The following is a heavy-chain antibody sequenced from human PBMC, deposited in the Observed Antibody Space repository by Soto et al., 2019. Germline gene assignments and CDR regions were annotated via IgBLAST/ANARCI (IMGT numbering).Heavy chain of an antibody. J-gene: IGHJ5*02. CDR1: GFTFSRNW. V-gene: IGHV3-7*01. CDR3: ARDGDGYPA. D-gene: IGHD1-1*01. CDR2: IKQDGSEK. Sequence: GGSLRLSCAASGFTFSRNWMSWVRQAPGKGLEWVANIKQDGSEKYYADAVKGRFTLSRDNVDNSLYLQMNSLRAEDTAVYYCARDGDGYPAWGQGTLVTVSS.